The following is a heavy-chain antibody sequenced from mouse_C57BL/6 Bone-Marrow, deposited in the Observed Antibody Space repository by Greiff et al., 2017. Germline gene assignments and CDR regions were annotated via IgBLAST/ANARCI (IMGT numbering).Heavy chain of an antibody. D-gene: IGHD1-1*01. CDR1: GFSLTSYG. Sequence: VKLLESGPGLVAPSQSLSITCPVSGFSLTSYGVDWVRQPPGKGLEWLGVMWGGGSTNYNSALMSRLSISKDNSTCQVFFKMNSLQTDDTAMYYCAKHGYGSRGAWFAYWGQGTLVTVSA. CDR3: AKHGYGSRGAWFAY. V-gene: IGHV2-9*01. J-gene: IGHJ3*01. CDR2: MWGGGST.